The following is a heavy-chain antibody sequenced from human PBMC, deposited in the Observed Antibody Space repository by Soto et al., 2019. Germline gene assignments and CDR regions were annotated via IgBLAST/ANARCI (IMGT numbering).Heavy chain of an antibody. Sequence: EVQLVESGGGVVQPGGSLRLSCVASGFTFSSHWMNWVRQVPGKGLEWVANVKEDGTEINYVDSVKGRFAISRDNAKNSLYLQMNSLRVDDTAVYHCVRSSGWTGDYWGQGILVTVSS. D-gene: IGHD3-10*01. CDR2: VKEDGTEI. CDR1: GFTFSSHW. CDR3: VRSSGWTGDY. J-gene: IGHJ4*02. V-gene: IGHV3-7*04.